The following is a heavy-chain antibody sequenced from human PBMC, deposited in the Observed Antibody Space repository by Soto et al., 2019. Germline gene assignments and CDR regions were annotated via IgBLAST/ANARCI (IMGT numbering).Heavy chain of an antibody. J-gene: IGHJ5*02. CDR1: GGSFSGYY. CDR3: ARGLNYDILTGYYSAYWFDP. CDR2: INHSGST. V-gene: IGHV4-34*01. D-gene: IGHD3-9*01. Sequence: SETLSLTCAVYGGSFSGYYWSWIRQPPGKGLEWIGEINHSGSTNYNPSLKSRVTISVDTSKNQFSLKLSSVTAADTAVYYCARGLNYDILTGYYSAYWFDPWGQGTLVTVSS.